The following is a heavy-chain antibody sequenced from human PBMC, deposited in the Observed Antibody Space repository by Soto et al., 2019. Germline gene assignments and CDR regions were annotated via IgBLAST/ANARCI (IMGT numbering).Heavy chain of an antibody. V-gene: IGHV4-59*01. CDR1: GGSIRSYY. CDR2: IYYSGST. Sequence: QVQLQESGPGLVKPSETLSLTCTVSGGSIRSYYWSWIRQPPGKGLEWIGYIYYSGSTNYNPSLKRRVTISVDTAKNQCSLKLSSVTAADTAVYYCARWYGGSLDYWGQGSLVTVSS. J-gene: IGHJ4*02. CDR3: ARWYGGSLDY. D-gene: IGHD4-17*01.